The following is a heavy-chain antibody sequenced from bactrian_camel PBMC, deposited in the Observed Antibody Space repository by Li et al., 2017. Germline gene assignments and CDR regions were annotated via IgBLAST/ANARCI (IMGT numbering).Heavy chain of an antibody. D-gene: IGHD4*01. CDR3: AAELRPDYVLQARNILRPIGYNR. J-gene: IGHJ4*01. V-gene: IGHV3S40*01. Sequence: VQLVESGGGSVQAGGSVRLSCATSGGTEDGFYVAWIRQAPGKGREGVAGIYTGGGDGHYADAVKGRFTITHDIAKRTAYLQMDTLKPEDSGMYICAAELRPDYVLQARNILRPIGYNRWGRGTQVTVS. CDR2: IYTGGGDG. CDR1: GGTEDGFY.